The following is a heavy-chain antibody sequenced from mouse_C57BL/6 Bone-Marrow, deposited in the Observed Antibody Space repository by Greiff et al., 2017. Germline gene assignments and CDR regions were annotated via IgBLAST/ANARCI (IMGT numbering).Heavy chain of an antibody. CDR3: ARTRAVVATRAYWYFDV. CDR2: IDPSDSYT. D-gene: IGHD1-1*01. J-gene: IGHJ1*03. V-gene: IGHV1-50*01. Sequence: QVQLKQPGAELVKPGASVKLSCKASGYTFTSYWMQWVKQRPGQGLEWIGEIDPSDSYTNYNQKFKGKATLTVDTSSSTAYMQLSSLTSEDSAVYYCARTRAVVATRAYWYFDVWGTGTTVTVSS. CDR1: GYTFTSYW.